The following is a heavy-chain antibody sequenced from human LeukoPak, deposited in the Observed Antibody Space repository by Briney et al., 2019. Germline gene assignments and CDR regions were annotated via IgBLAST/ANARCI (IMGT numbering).Heavy chain of an antibody. CDR1: GFTSSSNA. CDR3: VKRELYIVATT. V-gene: IGHV3-23*01. CDR2: ISPGGSP. Sequence: GASLRLSCAASGFTSSSNAMGWDRQAPGKGLEWVSAISPGGSPYYADSVKGRFTISRDNSKNTLYLQMNSLRAEDTAVYYCVKRELYIVATTWGQGTLVTVSS. J-gene: IGHJ5*02. D-gene: IGHD5-12*01.